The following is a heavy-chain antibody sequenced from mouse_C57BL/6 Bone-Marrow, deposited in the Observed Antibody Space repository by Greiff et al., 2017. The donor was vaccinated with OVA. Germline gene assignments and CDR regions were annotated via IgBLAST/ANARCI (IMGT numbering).Heavy chain of an antibody. V-gene: IGHV5-4*01. CDR3: ARVYYYGSSPWYFDV. D-gene: IGHD1-1*01. CDR1: GFTFSSYA. Sequence: EVQLVESGGGLVKPGGSLKLSCAASGFTFSSYAMSWVRQTPEKRLEWVATISDGGSYTYYPDNVKGRFTISRDNAKNNLYLQMSHLKSEDTAMYYCARVYYYGSSPWYFDVWGTGTTVTVSS. CDR2: ISDGGSYT. J-gene: IGHJ1*03.